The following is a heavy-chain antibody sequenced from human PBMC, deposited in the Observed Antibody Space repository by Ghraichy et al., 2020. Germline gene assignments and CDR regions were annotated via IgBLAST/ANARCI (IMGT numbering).Heavy chain of an antibody. Sequence: GGSLRLSCAASGFTFSSYAMSWVRQAPGKGLEWVSAISGTGGTTYYADSVKGRFTISRDNSKNTLYLQMNSLRAEDTAVYYCAKDAAGSSRKNFDYWGQGTLVTVSS. CDR3: AKDAAGSSRKNFDY. D-gene: IGHD6-13*01. J-gene: IGHJ4*02. V-gene: IGHV3-23*01. CDR2: ISGTGGTT. CDR1: GFTFSSYA.